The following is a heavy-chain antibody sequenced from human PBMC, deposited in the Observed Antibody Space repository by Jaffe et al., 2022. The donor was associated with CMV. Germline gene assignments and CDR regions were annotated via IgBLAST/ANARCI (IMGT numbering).Heavy chain of an antibody. V-gene: IGHV3-15*01. D-gene: IGHD5-18*01. J-gene: IGHJ4*02. CDR3: TTDYDVDSDYFDY. Sequence: EVQLVESGGGLVKPGGSLRLSCAASGFTFSNAWMSWVRQAPGKGLEWVGRIKSKTDGGTTDYAAPVKGRFTISRDDSKNTLYLQMNSLKTEDTAVYYCTTDYDVDSDYFDYWGQGTLVTVSS. CDR2: IKSKTDGGTT. CDR1: GFTFSNAW.